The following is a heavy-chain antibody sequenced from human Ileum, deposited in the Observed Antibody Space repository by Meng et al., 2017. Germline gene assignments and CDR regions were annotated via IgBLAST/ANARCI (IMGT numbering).Heavy chain of an antibody. J-gene: IGHJ4*02. V-gene: IGHV4-61*08. CDR1: GGSVRRAGYQ. CDR2: AST. CDR3: ARDHMGSLDY. Sequence: GPGLVGPPETLTLSFTVSGGSVRRAGYQWGWIRQPPGKGLEWIGYASTNYNPSLKSRVTISLDTSRNQFSLSLSSVTTADTAVYYCARDHMGSLDYWGQGILVTVSS. D-gene: IGHD1-26*01.